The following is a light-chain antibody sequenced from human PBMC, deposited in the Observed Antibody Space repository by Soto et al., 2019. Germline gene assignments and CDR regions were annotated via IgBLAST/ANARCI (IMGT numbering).Light chain of an antibody. CDR3: QQYNNWPFT. Sequence: EIVMTHSPATLSVSPGERATLSCRASQGVSSNLAWYQQKPGQAPRLLLYGASTRATGIPARFSGSGSGTEFTLTISSLQSEDFAVYYCQQYNNWPFTFGPGTKVDIK. J-gene: IGKJ3*01. CDR1: QGVSSN. V-gene: IGKV3-15*01. CDR2: GAS.